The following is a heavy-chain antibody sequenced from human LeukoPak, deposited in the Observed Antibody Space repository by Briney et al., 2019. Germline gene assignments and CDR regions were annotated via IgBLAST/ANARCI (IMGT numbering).Heavy chain of an antibody. D-gene: IGHD2-15*01. CDR3: ARSPGGGFDI. V-gene: IGHV4-59*01. CDR2: IYYSGTT. J-gene: IGHJ3*02. CDR1: GGSITNFY. Sequence: SETLSLTCTVSGGSITNFYGGWIRQSPGKGLELIGYIYYSGTTNYSPSLKSRVSISVDTSKKQFSQKLSSVTAADTAVYYCARSPGGGFDIWGQGTMVTVSS.